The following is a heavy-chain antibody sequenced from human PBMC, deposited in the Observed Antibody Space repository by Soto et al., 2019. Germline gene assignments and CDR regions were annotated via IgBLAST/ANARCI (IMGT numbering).Heavy chain of an antibody. Sequence: SETLSLTCTVSGGSINNGDNYWSWVRQSPGKGLEWIGRIYPSGTTYYNPSLKSRVTISVDTSKNQFSLKLSSVTAADTAVYYCARYDFWSVYFDYWGQGTLVTSPQ. D-gene: IGHD3-3*01. J-gene: IGHJ4*02. V-gene: IGHV4-61*08. CDR2: IYPSGTT. CDR3: ARYDFWSVYFDY. CDR1: GGSINNGDNY.